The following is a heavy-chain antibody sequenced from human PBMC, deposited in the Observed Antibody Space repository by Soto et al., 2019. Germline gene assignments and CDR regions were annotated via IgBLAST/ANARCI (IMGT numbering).Heavy chain of an antibody. Sequence: QVQLVQSGAEVRKPGASVKVSCKASGYTFTSYGISWVRQAPGQGLEWMGWISAYNGNTNYAQKLQGRVTMTTDTSTSTAYMELRSVRSDDTAVYYCARTPEGADYYYGMDVWGQGTTVTVSS. D-gene: IGHD2-15*01. CDR2: ISAYNGNT. J-gene: IGHJ6*02. CDR1: GYTFTSYG. CDR3: ARTPEGADYYYGMDV. V-gene: IGHV1-18*01.